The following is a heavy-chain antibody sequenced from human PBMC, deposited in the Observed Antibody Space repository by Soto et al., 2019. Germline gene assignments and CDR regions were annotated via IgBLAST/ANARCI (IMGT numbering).Heavy chain of an antibody. CDR3: ANLIAVAGWQAFDI. V-gene: IGHV3-30*18. CDR1: GFTLSSYG. Sequence: PGGSLRLSCAAPGFTLSSYGMHWGRQVPCKGLEWVAVISYDGSNKYYADSVKGRFTISRDNSKNTLYLQMNSLRAEDTAVYYCANLIAVAGWQAFDIWGQGTMVTVSS. CDR2: ISYDGSNK. D-gene: IGHD6-19*01. J-gene: IGHJ3*02.